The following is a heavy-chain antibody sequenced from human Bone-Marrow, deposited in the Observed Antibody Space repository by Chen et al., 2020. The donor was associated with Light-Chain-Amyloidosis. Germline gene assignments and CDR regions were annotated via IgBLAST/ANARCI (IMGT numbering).Heavy chain of an antibody. CDR3: ARSCGAQLVHGAFDI. V-gene: IGHV3-21*01. Sequence: EVPLVESGGGLVKPGGSLRLSCAASGFTFSLYGMHWVRQAPGKGLEWVSSITGGGTSINYADSVRGRFTISGDNARNSLYLQMNSLRAEDTAVYYCARSCGAQLVHGAFDIWGQGTMVTVSS. CDR1: GFTFSLYG. CDR2: ITGGGTSI. J-gene: IGHJ3*02. D-gene: IGHD6-6*01.